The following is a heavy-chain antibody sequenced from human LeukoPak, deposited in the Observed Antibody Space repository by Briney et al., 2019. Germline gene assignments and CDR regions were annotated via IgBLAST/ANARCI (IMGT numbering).Heavy chain of an antibody. Sequence: PGRSLRLSCAASGFSFSSYGMHWVRQAPGKGLEWVAVIWSDGSKKYCADSVKGRFTISRDNSKNTLYLQMNSLRAEDTAVYYCARDHGSSWYGPIDYWGQGTVVTVSS. D-gene: IGHD6-13*01. CDR3: ARDHGSSWYGPIDY. CDR1: GFSFSSYG. V-gene: IGHV3-33*01. J-gene: IGHJ4*02. CDR2: IWSDGSKK.